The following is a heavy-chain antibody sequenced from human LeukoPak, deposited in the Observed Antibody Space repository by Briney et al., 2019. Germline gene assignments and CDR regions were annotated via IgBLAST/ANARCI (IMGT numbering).Heavy chain of an antibody. V-gene: IGHV3-13*04. D-gene: IGHD6-13*01. J-gene: IGHJ3*02. CDR3: AKVTTVYSAAVDDAFDI. Sequence: GGSLRLSCAASGFTFSNYDMHWVRQVTEKGLEWVSRVNTAGDRGSVKGRFTISREKARNSLNLQINSLRAGDTAVYYCAKVTTVYSAAVDDAFDIWGQGTMVTVSS. CDR2: VNTAGD. CDR1: GFTFSNYD.